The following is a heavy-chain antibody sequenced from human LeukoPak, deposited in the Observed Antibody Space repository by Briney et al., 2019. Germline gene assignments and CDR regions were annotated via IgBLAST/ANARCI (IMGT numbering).Heavy chain of an antibody. Sequence: GGSLRLSCAASGLTVSSNYMSWVRQAPGKGLEWVSVIYSGGSTYYADSVKGRFTISRDNSKNTLYLQMNSLRVEDTAVYNCAKDRGYSHGFDYWGQGALVTVSS. V-gene: IGHV3-66*01. D-gene: IGHD5-18*01. CDR2: IYSGGST. CDR1: GLTVSSNY. CDR3: AKDRGYSHGFDY. J-gene: IGHJ4*02.